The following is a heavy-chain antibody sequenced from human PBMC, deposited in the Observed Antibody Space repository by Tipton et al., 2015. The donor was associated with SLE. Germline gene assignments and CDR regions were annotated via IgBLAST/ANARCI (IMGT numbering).Heavy chain of an antibody. V-gene: IGHV1-2*02. J-gene: IGHJ3*02. CDR3: AGGSMDIVVVVAATDDAFDI. CDR1: GYTFTGYY. Sequence: QSGAEVKKPGASVKVSCKSSGYTFTGYYMHWVRQAPGQGLEWMGWINPNSGGTNYAQKFQGRVTMTRDTSISTAYMELSRLRSDDTALYYCAGGSMDIVVVVAATDDAFDIWGQGTMVTVSS. CDR2: INPNSGGT. D-gene: IGHD2-15*01.